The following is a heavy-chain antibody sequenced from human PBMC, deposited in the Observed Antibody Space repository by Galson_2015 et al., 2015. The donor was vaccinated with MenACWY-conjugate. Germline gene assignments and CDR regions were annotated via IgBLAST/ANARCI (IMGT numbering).Heavy chain of an antibody. V-gene: IGHV1-69*04. Sequence: SVKVSCKASGDTFSNYGVTWVRQAPGQGLEWMGRIYPVIGLANSAQKFKGRVSITADNTATTGFMELSSLRPDDTAIYYCAREGKYKSGLPNSLDLWGHGTLGTVSS. D-gene: IGHD3-3*01. CDR1: GDTFSNYG. J-gene: IGHJ5*02. CDR2: IYPVIGLA. CDR3: AREGKYKSGLPNSLDL.